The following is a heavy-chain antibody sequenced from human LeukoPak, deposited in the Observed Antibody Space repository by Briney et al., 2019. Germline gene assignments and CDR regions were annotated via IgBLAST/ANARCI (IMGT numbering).Heavy chain of an antibody. CDR2: IIPIFGTA. CDR1: GGTFSSYA. Sequence: SVKVSCKASGGTFSSYAISWARQAPGQGLEWMGRIIPIFGTANYAQKFQGRVTITTDESTSTAYMELSSLRSEDTAVYYCARDRGYCSGGSCYLADYWGQGTLVTVSS. V-gene: IGHV1-69*05. J-gene: IGHJ4*02. CDR3: ARDRGYCSGGSCYLADY. D-gene: IGHD2-15*01.